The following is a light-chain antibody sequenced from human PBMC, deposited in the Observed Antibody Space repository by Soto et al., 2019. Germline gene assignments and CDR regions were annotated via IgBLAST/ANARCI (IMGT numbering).Light chain of an antibody. V-gene: IGKV3-15*01. CDR2: GAS. Sequence: EIVMTQSPATLSVSTGERATLSCRASQSVSSNLAWYQQKPGQAPRLLIYGASTRATGIPARFSGSGSGTEFTRTISSLQSADVAVDYCQQYNNWPPITFGQGTRLELK. CDR1: QSVSSN. CDR3: QQYNNWPPIT. J-gene: IGKJ5*01.